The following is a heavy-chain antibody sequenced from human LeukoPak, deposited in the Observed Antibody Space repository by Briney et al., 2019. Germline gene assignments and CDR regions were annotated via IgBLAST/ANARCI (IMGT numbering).Heavy chain of an antibody. CDR3: ARDPHALDY. Sequence: GGSLRLSCATSGFSFSTYSMNWVRQAPGKGLEWVPYIYSSGTTIYYADSVKGRFTISRDNAKNSLYLQMNSLRDEDTAVYYCARDPHALDYWGQGTLVTVSS. J-gene: IGHJ4*02. CDR2: IYSSGTTI. CDR1: GFSFSTYS. V-gene: IGHV3-48*02.